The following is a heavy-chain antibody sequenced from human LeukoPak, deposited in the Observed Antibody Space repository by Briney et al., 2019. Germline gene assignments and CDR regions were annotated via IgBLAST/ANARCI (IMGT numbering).Heavy chain of an antibody. CDR1: GGTFSSYA. J-gene: IGHJ4*02. D-gene: IGHD5-12*01. Sequence: ASVKVSCKASGGTFSSYAISWVRQAPGQGLEWMGGIIPIFGTANYAQKFQGRVTITADGSTSTAYMELSSLRSEDTAVYYCASLWGSKQVATEGWGQGTLVTVSS. V-gene: IGHV1-69*13. CDR3: ASLWGSKQVATEG. CDR2: IIPIFGTA.